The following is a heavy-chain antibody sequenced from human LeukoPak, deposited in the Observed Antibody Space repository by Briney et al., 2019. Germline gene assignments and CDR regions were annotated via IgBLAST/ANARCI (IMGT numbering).Heavy chain of an antibody. CDR3: ARDRITMVRGTHYYYGMDV. V-gene: IGHV1-69*13. CDR1: GGTFSSYA. CDR2: IIPIFGTA. D-gene: IGHD3-10*01. Sequence: ASVKVSCKASGGTFSSYAISWVRQASGQGLEWMGGIIPIFGTANYAQKFQGRVTITADESTSTAYMELSSLRSEDTAVYYCARDRITMVRGTHYYYGMDVWGQGTTVTVSS. J-gene: IGHJ6*02.